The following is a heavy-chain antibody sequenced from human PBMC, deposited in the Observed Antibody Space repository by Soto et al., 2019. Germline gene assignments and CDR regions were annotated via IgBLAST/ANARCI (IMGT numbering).Heavy chain of an antibody. D-gene: IGHD3-22*01. CDR2: IYYSGNT. V-gene: IGHV4-39*01. Sequence: SETLSLTCTVSGVSISIISSYWGWIRQPPGKGLEWIGDIYYSGNTYYNPSLKSRVTIFVDTSKNQFSLKLSSVTAADTAVYYCARRVPDRSGDYYYDYWGQGTLVTVSS. CDR1: GVSISIISSY. CDR3: ARRVPDRSGDYYYDY. J-gene: IGHJ4*02.